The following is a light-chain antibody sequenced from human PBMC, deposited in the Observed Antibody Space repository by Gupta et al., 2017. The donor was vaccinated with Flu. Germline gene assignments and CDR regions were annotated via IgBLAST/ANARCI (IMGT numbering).Light chain of an antibody. CDR1: QSVLFSYSNKSY. Sequence: SLGETATRDCKSSQSVLFSYSNKSYLAWYQQKPGKAPKLLIYGASTRETGVPERFSGSGSGTDFTLTTSSLQAEDVAVYYCQQDHSSPGTFGQGTKVEIK. V-gene: IGKV4-1*01. CDR2: GAS. CDR3: QQDHSSPGT. J-gene: IGKJ1*01.